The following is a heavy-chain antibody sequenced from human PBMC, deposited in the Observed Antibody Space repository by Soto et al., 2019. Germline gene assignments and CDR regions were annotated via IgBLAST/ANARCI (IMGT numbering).Heavy chain of an antibody. D-gene: IGHD4-17*01. CDR3: ARETDTVTRRWDVFDM. CDR1: GFIFRSYS. V-gene: IGHV3-48*01. CDR2: ISRTSSTI. J-gene: IGHJ3*02. Sequence: GGSLRLSCAASGFIFRSYSMNWVRQAPGKGLEWVSYISRTSSTIYYADSVKGRVTISRGNAKNSLYLQMNSLRAEDTAMYYCARETDTVTRRWDVFDMWGQGTMVTVSS.